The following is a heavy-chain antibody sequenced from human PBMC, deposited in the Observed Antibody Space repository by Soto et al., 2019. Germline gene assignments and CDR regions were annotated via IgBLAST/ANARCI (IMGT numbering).Heavy chain of an antibody. CDR2: ISSSSSTI. D-gene: IGHD3-22*01. V-gene: IGHV3-48*02. CDR1: GFTFSSYS. CDR3: AREKDSSGYYYNRLFDY. J-gene: IGHJ4*02. Sequence: VQLVESGGGLVQPGGSLRLSCAASGFTFSSYSMNWVRQAPGKGLEWVSYISSSSSTIYYADSVKGRFTISRDNAKNSLYLQMNSLRDEDTAVYYCAREKDSSGYYYNRLFDYWGQGTLVTVSS.